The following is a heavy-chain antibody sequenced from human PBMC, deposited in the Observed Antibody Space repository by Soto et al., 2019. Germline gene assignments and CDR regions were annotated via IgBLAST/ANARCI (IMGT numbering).Heavy chain of an antibody. CDR2: INPKSGGT. J-gene: IGHJ6*02. D-gene: IGHD2-8*01. Sequence: RASVKVSCKASGYSFTDYRIHWVRQAPGQGLEWLGRINPKSGGTSTAQKFQGWVTMTTDTSISTASIELTRLTSDDTAIYYCARGDSTDCSNGVCSFFYNHDMDVWGQGTTVTVS. CDR1: GYSFTDYR. CDR3: ARGDSTDCSNGVCSFFYNHDMDV. V-gene: IGHV1-2*04.